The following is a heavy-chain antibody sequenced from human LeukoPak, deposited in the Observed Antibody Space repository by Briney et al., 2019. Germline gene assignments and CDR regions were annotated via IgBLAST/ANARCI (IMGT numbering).Heavy chain of an antibody. D-gene: IGHD5-12*01. CDR3: ARDRGYTQDY. J-gene: IGHJ4*02. V-gene: IGHV3-23*01. CDR2: ISGTGGNT. CDR1: GFTFRMYA. Sequence: PGGSLRLSCAASGFTFRMYAMSWVRQAPGKGLEWISSISGTGGNTYYADSVKGRFTISRDNSKNTLHLQMNSLVEDTAVYYCARDRGYTQDYWGQGTLVTVSS.